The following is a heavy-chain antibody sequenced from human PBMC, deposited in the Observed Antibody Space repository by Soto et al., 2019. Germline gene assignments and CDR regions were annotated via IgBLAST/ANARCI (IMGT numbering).Heavy chain of an antibody. J-gene: IGHJ4*02. CDR3: ARGGSSGLFDY. Sequence: GGSLRLSCAASGFTFSSYAMHWVRQAPGKGLEWVAVISYDGSNKYYADSVKGRFTISRDNSKKTLYLQMNSLRAKDTAVYYCARGGSSGLFDYWGQGTLVTVSS. D-gene: IGHD6-19*01. V-gene: IGHV3-30-3*01. CDR1: GFTFSSYA. CDR2: ISYDGSNK.